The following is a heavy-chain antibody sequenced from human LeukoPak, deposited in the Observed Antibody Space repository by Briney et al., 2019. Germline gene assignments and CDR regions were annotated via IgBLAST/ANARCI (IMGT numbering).Heavy chain of an antibody. J-gene: IGHJ4*02. CDR2: SYTSGST. D-gene: IGHD3-22*01. CDR1: GGSISSGSYY. V-gene: IGHV4-61*02. Sequence: PSETLSLTCTVSGGSISSGSYYWSWIRQPAGKGLEWIGRSYTSGSTNYNPSLKSRVTISVDTSKSQFSLKLSSVTAADTAVYYCARDRSSYYYDSSGMLWGQGTLVTVSS. CDR3: ARDRSSYYYDSSGML.